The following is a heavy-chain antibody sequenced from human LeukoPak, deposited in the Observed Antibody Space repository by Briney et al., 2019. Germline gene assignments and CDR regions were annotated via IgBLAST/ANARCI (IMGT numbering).Heavy chain of an antibody. CDR2: INHSGST. CDR3: TRHQTNNYGPGTPFDF. CDR1: GGSFSGYY. Sequence: SETLSLTCAVYGGSFSGYYWSWIRQPPGKGLEWIGEINHSGSTNYSPSLRSRVFISVDTSNNQFSLSLSSVTAADTAVYFCTRHQTNNYGPGTPFDFWGQGTLVSVSS. J-gene: IGHJ4*02. D-gene: IGHD3-10*01. V-gene: IGHV4-34*01.